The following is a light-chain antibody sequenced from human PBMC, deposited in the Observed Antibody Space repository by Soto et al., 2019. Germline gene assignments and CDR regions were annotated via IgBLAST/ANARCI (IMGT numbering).Light chain of an antibody. CDR3: HQRSNLWT. V-gene: IGKV3-11*01. J-gene: IGKJ1*01. CDR1: QSVGSF. Sequence: EIVLTQSPATLSLSPGERATLSCRASQSVGSFLAWYQHKPGQAPRLLIYDASTRAPGIPARFSGSMSATDFTLTISSLEPEDFAVYYCHQRSNLWTFGQGTKVEIK. CDR2: DAS.